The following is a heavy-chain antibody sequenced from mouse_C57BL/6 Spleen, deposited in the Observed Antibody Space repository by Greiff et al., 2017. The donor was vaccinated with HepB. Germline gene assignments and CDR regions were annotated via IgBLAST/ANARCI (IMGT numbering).Heavy chain of an antibody. CDR1: GYTFTDYE. J-gene: IGHJ3*01. CDR3: TRLVTSWFAY. V-gene: IGHV1-15*01. Sequence: VQLQQSGAELVRPGASVTLSCKASGYTFTDYEMHWVKQTPVHGLEWIGAIDPETGGTAYNQKFKGKAILTADKSSSTAYMELRSLTSEDSAVYSCTRLVTSWFAYWGQGTLVTVSA. D-gene: IGHD2-2*01. CDR2: IDPETGGT.